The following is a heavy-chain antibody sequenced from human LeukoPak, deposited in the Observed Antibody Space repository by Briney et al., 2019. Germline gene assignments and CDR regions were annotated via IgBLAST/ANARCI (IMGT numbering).Heavy chain of an antibody. J-gene: IGHJ4*02. V-gene: IGHV4-59*01. CDR3: ARGWASSWYYFDF. CDR2: TYDSGSS. Sequence: PSETLSLTCAVSGGSMRNYYWSWIRQPPGKGLEWIGYTYDSGSSSYNPSLRSRVSISIDTSKNQFSLNPSSVTAADTAVYYCARGWASSWYYFDFWGQGTLVTVSS. CDR1: GGSMRNYY. D-gene: IGHD2-2*01.